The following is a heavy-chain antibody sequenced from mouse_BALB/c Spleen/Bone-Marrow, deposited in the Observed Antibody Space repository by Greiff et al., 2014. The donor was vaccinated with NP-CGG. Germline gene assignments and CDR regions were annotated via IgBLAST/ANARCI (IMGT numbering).Heavy chain of an antibody. D-gene: IGHD1-1*01. CDR2: ISTYYGDA. Sequence: VQVVESGAELVRPGVSVKISCKGSGYTFTDYSIHWIKQSHAKSLEWIGAISTYYGDATNNQKFKGKATLTVDKSSSTAYMELARLASEDSVIYYCARGVTTGAMDYWGQGTSVTVSS. CDR1: GYTFTDYS. J-gene: IGHJ4*01. V-gene: IGHV1-67*01. CDR3: ARGVTTGAMDY.